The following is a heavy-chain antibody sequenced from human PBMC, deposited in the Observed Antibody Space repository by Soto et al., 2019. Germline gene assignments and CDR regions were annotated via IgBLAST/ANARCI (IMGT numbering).Heavy chain of an antibody. CDR2: INVYNGNT. Sequence: QVQLVQSGGEVKKPGASVKVSCKASGYTFTNYGISWVRQAPGQGLEWMGWINVYNGNTKYAQKVQGRVTMTTDTXTXCXXRELRSLRSADTAVYYCARGVGSGSYSSQGMGFDYWGQGTLVTGSS. D-gene: IGHD3-10*01. CDR1: GYTFTNYG. V-gene: IGHV1-18*01. CDR3: ARGVGSGSYSSQGMGFDY. J-gene: IGHJ4*02.